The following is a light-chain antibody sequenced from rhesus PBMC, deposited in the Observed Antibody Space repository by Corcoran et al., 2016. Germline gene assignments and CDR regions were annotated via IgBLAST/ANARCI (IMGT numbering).Light chain of an antibody. CDR1: QSVTSS. V-gene: IGKV3-42*03. Sequence: ESVLTQSPATLSLSPGERATLSCRASQSVTSSLAWYQQKPEQPPRPLIYGASPMATGIPDRFSGSGYGTEFTLTISSLEPEDFAVYDCQQYHNWPLTFGGGTKVEIK. J-gene: IGKJ4*01. CDR2: GAS. CDR3: QQYHNWPLT.